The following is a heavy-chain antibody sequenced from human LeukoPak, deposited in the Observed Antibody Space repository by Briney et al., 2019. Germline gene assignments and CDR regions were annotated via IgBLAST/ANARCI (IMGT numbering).Heavy chain of an antibody. CDR1: GYTFTSYY. D-gene: IGHD6-19*01. CDR3: ARVPGSGWYLMKYCYYYGMDV. CDR2: INPSGGST. Sequence: ASVKVSCKASGYTFTSYYMHWVRQAPGQGLEWMGIINPSGGSTSYAQKFQGRVTMTRDTSTSTVYMELSSLRPEDTAVYYCARVPGSGWYLMKYCYYYGMDVWGQGTTVTVSS. V-gene: IGHV1-46*01. J-gene: IGHJ6*02.